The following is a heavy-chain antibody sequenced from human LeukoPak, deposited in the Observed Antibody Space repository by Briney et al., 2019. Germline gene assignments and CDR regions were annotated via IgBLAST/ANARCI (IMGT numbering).Heavy chain of an antibody. CDR3: ATFRYYDILTGYCDY. J-gene: IGHJ4*02. V-gene: IGHV5-51*01. CDR2: IYPGDSDT. Sequence: GESLKISCKGSGYSFTSYWIGWVRPMPGKGLEWMGIIYPGDSDTRYSPSFQGQVTISADKSISTAYLQWSSLKASDTAMYYCATFRYYDILTGYCDYWGQGTLVTVSS. D-gene: IGHD3-9*01. CDR1: GYSFTSYW.